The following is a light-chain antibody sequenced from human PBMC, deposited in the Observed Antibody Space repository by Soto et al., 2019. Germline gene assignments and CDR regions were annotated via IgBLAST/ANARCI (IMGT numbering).Light chain of an antibody. J-gene: IGKJ1*01. CDR3: QQYGSPGT. V-gene: IGKV3-20*01. CDR2: GAS. CDR1: QSVSNNY. Sequence: EIVLTQSPGTLSLSPGERATLSCRASQSVSNNYLAWYKQKPGQAPRLLIYGASNRATGIPDRFSGSGSGTDFTLTIRRLEPEDFAVYYCQQYGSPGTFGQGTKLEIK.